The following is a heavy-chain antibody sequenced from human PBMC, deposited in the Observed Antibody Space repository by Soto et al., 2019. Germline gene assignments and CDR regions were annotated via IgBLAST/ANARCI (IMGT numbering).Heavy chain of an antibody. J-gene: IGHJ6*02. CDR2: MSYDGSNK. CDR1: GFTFSTYT. V-gene: IGHV3-30-3*01. D-gene: IGHD3-3*01. Sequence: QAHLVESGGGVVQPGRSLRLSCAASGFTFSTYTMHWVRQAPGKGLEWVAVMSYDGSNKYYADSVKGRFTVSRDNSKNTLYLQMNSLRAKDTAVYYCARTRGAYYDFWSGPRSTYYYYSMDVWGQGTTVTVSS. CDR3: ARTRGAYYDFWSGPRSTYYYYSMDV.